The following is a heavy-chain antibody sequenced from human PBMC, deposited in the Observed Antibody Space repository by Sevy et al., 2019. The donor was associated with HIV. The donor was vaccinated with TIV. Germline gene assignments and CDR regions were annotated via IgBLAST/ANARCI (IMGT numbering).Heavy chain of an antibody. CDR3: SRGRAPRIAAQGY. Sequence: GGSLRLSCRASGFTFGDYAMSWFRQAPGEGLEWVGFIRSKAYGGTAVYAASVKGRFTISRDDSENTANLQMNSLRTEDTAVYYCSRGRAPRIAAQGYWGQGTLVTVS. D-gene: IGHD6-6*01. J-gene: IGHJ4*02. CDR2: IRSKAYGGTA. CDR1: GFTFGDYA. V-gene: IGHV3-49*03.